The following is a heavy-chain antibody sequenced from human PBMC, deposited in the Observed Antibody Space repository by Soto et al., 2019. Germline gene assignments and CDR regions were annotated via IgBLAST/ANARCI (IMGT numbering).Heavy chain of an antibody. Sequence: GESLKISCKGSGYSFTSYWIGWVRQMPGKGLEWMGIIYPGDSDTRYSPSFQGQVTISADKSISTAYLQWSSLKASDTAMYYWARQYYYGDPARYGMDVWGQGTTVTVSS. D-gene: IGHD4-17*01. CDR1: GYSFTSYW. CDR3: ARQYYYGDPARYGMDV. CDR2: IYPGDSDT. J-gene: IGHJ6*02. V-gene: IGHV5-51*01.